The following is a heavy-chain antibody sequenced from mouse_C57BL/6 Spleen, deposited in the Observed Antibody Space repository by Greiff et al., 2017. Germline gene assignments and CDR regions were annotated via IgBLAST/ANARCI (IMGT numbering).Heavy chain of an antibody. CDR2: IYPGSGST. V-gene: IGHV1-55*01. CDR1: GYTFTSYW. CDR3: AREGQLLYYCDY. Sequence: QVQLQQPGAELVKPGASVKMSCKASGYTFTSYWITWVKQRPGQGLEWIGDIYPGSGSTNYNEKFKSKATLNVDTSSSTAYMQLSSRTSEDSAVYYCAREGQLLYYCDYWGQGTTLTVSS. J-gene: IGHJ2*01. D-gene: IGHD2-1*01.